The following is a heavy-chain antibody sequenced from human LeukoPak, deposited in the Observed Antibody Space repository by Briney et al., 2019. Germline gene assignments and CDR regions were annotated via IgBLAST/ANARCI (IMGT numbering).Heavy chain of an antibody. D-gene: IGHD2-15*01. CDR2: ISSSGSTI. Sequence: PGGSLRLSCAASGFTFTSYNMNWVRQAPGKGLEWISFISSSGSTIYYAGSVKGRFTISRDNAKNSLYLQMNSLRAEDTAVYYCARRGIAATHYYFDYWGQGTLVTVSS. CDR1: GFTFTSYN. V-gene: IGHV3-48*04. J-gene: IGHJ4*02. CDR3: ARRGIAATHYYFDY.